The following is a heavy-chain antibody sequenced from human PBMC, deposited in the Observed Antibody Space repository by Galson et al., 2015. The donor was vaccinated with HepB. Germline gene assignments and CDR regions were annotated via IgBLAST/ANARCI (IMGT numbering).Heavy chain of an antibody. D-gene: IGHD1-1*01. J-gene: IGHJ5*02. Sequence: QSGAEVKKPGESLRISCKGSGYSFTTYWIGWVRQMPGRGLEWMGILYPGDSEARYSPSFQGQVTISADKSITTAYLQWSSLKASDTAFYFCARGKCHTTNCKTGTRELDLWGQWTLVTVSS. CDR1: GYSFTTYW. V-gene: IGHV5-51*03. CDR3: ARGKCHTTNCKTGTRELDL. CDR2: LYPGDSEA.